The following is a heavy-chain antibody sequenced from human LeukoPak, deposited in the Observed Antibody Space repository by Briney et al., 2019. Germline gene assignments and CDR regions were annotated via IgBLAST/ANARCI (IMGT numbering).Heavy chain of an antibody. CDR1: GFTFSSYG. D-gene: IGHD4-17*01. Sequence: GRSLRLSCAASGFTFSSYGMHWVRQAPGKGLEWVAVIWYDGSNKYYADSVKGRFTISRDNSRNTLFLHMNSLRAEDTALYYCARDTARSRGYMDVWGKGTTVTVSS. CDR2: IWYDGSNK. J-gene: IGHJ6*03. V-gene: IGHV3-33*01. CDR3: ARDTARSRGYMDV.